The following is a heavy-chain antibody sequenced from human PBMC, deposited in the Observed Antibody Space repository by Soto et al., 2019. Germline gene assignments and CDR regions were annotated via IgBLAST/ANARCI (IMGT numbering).Heavy chain of an antibody. CDR2: ISAAGGAS. CDR1: GFTFDNSA. J-gene: IGHJ4*02. Sequence: EVQLLESGGDLVQPGGSLKISCTPSGFTFDNSAMTWVRLAPGKGLEWVASISAAGGASYYADSVKGRFVISRDNSKECLSMRMTRLRVEDSAVYYCANNHWTTYEVDLWGQGARVTVSS. D-gene: IGHD1-1*01. V-gene: IGHV3-23*01. CDR3: ANNHWTTYEVDL.